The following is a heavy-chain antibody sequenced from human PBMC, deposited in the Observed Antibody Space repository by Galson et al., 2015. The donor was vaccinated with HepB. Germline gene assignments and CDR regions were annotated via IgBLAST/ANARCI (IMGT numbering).Heavy chain of an antibody. CDR2: ISAYNGNT. J-gene: IGHJ4*02. CDR1: GYTFTSYG. D-gene: IGHD3-10*01. V-gene: IGHV1-18*04. Sequence: QSGAEVKKPGASVKASCKASGYTFTSYGISWVRQAPGQGLEWMGWISAYNGNTNYAQKLQGRVTMTTDTSTSTAYMELRSLRSDDTAVYYCARDLSTMVRGVITPALDYWGQGTLVTVSS. CDR3: ARDLSTMVRGVITPALDY.